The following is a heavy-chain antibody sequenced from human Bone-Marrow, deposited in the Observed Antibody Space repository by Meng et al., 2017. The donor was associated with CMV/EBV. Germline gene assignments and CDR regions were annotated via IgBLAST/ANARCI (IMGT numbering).Heavy chain of an antibody. Sequence: GESLKISCTASGFTFSSYWMHWVRQAPGKGLVWVSRINSDGSSTSYADSVKGRFTISRDNAKNTLYLQMNSLRAEDTAVYYGARVESAWYSSSWYLDYWGQGTLVTVSS. D-gene: IGHD6-13*01. CDR3: ARVESAWYSSSWYLDY. J-gene: IGHJ4*02. CDR2: INSDGSST. V-gene: IGHV3-74*01. CDR1: GFTFSSYW.